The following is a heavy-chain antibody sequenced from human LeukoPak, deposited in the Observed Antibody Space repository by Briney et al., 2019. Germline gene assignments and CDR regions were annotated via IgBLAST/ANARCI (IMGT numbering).Heavy chain of an antibody. CDR3: ARGLVQLWSKDF. CDR2: ISSSGRNI. J-gene: IGHJ4*02. V-gene: IGHV3-48*03. Sequence: GGSLRLSCAASGFTFSNYEFNWVRHAPGKGLEWVSYISSSGRNIYYADSVKGRFTISRDNAKNSLYLQMNSLRAEDTAVYYCARGLVQLWSKDFWGQGTLVTVSS. CDR1: GFTFSNYE. D-gene: IGHD5-18*01.